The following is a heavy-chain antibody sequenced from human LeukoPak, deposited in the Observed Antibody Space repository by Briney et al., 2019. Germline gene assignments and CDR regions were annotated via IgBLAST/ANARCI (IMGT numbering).Heavy chain of an antibody. Sequence: GESLKISCKGSGYSFTNYWIAWVRQMPGKGLECMGIIWPGDSDTRYSPSFHGQVTISADKSTSTAYLQWSSLRASDTAMYYCARRGGPTVVNNFGMDVWGQGTTVTVSS. CDR3: ARRGGPTVVNNFGMDV. D-gene: IGHD2-15*01. V-gene: IGHV5-51*01. J-gene: IGHJ6*02. CDR2: IWPGDSDT. CDR1: GYSFTNYW.